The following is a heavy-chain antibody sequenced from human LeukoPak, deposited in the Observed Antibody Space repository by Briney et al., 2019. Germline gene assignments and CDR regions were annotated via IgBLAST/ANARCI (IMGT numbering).Heavy chain of an antibody. V-gene: IGHV4-59*01. CDR3: AREMATITQGAFDI. D-gene: IGHD5-24*01. CDR2: IYYSGST. Sequence: SETLSLTCTVSGGSISSYYWSWIRQPPGKGLEWIGYIYYSGSTNYNPSLKSRVTISVDMSKNQFSLKLSSVTAADTAVYYCAREMATITQGAFDIWGQGTMVTVSS. J-gene: IGHJ3*02. CDR1: GGSISSYY.